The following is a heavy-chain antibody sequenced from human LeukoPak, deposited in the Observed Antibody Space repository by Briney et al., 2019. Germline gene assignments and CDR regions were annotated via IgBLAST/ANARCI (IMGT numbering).Heavy chain of an antibody. Sequence: SGPTLVKPTQTLTLTCTFSGFSLRNTGVAVAWIRQPPGKALEWLAVSYWNTGKSYSPSLKSRLTISKDTSKNQVVLTMTNMDPVDTATYYCARTPTYYYDSSGYPRGFDYWGQGTLVTVSS. CDR2: SYWNTGK. D-gene: IGHD3-22*01. J-gene: IGHJ4*02. CDR3: ARTPTYYYDSSGYPRGFDY. CDR1: GFSLRNTGVA. V-gene: IGHV2-5*01.